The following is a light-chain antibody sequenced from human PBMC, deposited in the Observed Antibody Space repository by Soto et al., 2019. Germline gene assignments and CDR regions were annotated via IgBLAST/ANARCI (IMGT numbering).Light chain of an antibody. CDR1: QSVSSN. J-gene: IGKJ5*01. CDR2: GAS. CDR3: QQRNYWQVT. V-gene: IGKV3-15*01. Sequence: EIVMTQSPATLSVSPGERATLSCRASQSVSSNLAWFQQKPGQAPRLLIYGASTRDTGIPARFSGSGSGTDFTLTISRLEPEDFAVYYCQQRNYWQVTFGQGTRLEIK.